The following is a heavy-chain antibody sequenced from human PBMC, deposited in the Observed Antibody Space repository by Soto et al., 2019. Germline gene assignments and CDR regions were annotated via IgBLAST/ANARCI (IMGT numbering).Heavy chain of an antibody. D-gene: IGHD7-27*01. CDR3: AKELWGPDY. J-gene: IGHJ4*02. V-gene: IGHV3-7*01. CDR2: IREDGGDS. CDR1: GFIFTNSW. Sequence: EVQLVESGGGLVQPGGSLRLSCAASGFIFTNSWMVWVRQAPGKGLEWVANIREDGGDSNYVDSVKGRFTISRDNAKNPLYLQKASLRPEDTAVYYCAKELWGPDYCGQGTEVTVYS.